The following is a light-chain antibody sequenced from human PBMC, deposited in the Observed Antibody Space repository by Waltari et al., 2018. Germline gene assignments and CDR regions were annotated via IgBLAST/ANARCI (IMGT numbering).Light chain of an antibody. V-gene: IGLV2-11*01. Sequence: SALTQPRSVSGSPGQSVTLSCPGTTNDLVSYNYVSWYQQHPGKAPKLIMLEVTQRPSGVPDRLSGSKSGNTASLTISGLRAEDDAEYYCCSYAGSYTWVFGGGTKLTVV. CDR2: EVT. J-gene: IGLJ3*02. CDR1: TNDLVSYNY. CDR3: CSYAGSYTWV.